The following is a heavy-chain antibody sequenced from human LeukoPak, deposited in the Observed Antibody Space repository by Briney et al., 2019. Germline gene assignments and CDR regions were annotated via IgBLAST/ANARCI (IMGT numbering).Heavy chain of an antibody. CDR1: GFPFSSYA. CDR2: ISDSGGST. J-gene: IGHJ6*02. V-gene: IGHV3-64D*09. D-gene: IGHD2-15*01. Sequence: PGGSLRLSCSASGFPFSSYAMHGVRQAPGKGLEYVSAISDSGGSTYYADSVKGRFTISRDNSKNTLYLQMSSLRAEDTAVYFCVRGYSFGPYGMDVRGQGTTVTVSS. CDR3: VRGYSFGPYGMDV.